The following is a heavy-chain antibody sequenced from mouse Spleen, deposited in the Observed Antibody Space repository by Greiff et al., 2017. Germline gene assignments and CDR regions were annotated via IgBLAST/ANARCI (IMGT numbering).Heavy chain of an antibody. V-gene: IGHV1-72*01. Sequence: QVQLQQPGAELVKPGASVKLSCKASGYTFTSYWMHWVKQRPGRGLEWLGRIGPNSGCTKYNENFTSMATMTVDKPYSTAYMQLSSLTSEDSAVYYCARGGVYGNLYWYFDVWGAGTTVTVSS. D-gene: IGHD2-1*01. CDR2: IGPNSGCT. CDR1: GYTFTSYW. J-gene: IGHJ1*01. CDR3: ARGGVYGNLYWYFDV.